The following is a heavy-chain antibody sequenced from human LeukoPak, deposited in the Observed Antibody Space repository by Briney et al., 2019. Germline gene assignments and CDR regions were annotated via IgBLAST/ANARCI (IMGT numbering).Heavy chain of an antibody. Sequence: GESLTLSCAASGFTFSDYAMGWVRQPSGKALQWVSGISSTGGSTYYADSVKGRFTISRDNSKNTLYLQMNSLTAEDTAVYYCAKGRAPYYDGSGSYSLYGMDVWGQGTTVTVSS. CDR2: ISSTGGST. CDR3: AKGRAPYYDGSGSYSLYGMDV. CDR1: GFTFSDYA. D-gene: IGHD3-10*01. V-gene: IGHV3-23*01. J-gene: IGHJ6*02.